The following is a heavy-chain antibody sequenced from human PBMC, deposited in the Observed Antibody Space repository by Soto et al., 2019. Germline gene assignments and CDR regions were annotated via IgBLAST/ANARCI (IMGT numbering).Heavy chain of an antibody. Sequence: EAQLLESGGELIQPGGSLRLSCAASGFTYSSHGMSWVRQAPGKGQEWIAGLSRGGGSTYYADSVKGRFTISRDNSKNTLDLIMNRLRVEDTALYYCARDGQYRTDGFDIWGQGTMVTVSS. D-gene: IGHD5-12*01. CDR2: LSRGGGST. CDR3: ARDGQYRTDGFDI. V-gene: IGHV3-23*01. J-gene: IGHJ3*02. CDR1: GFTYSSHG.